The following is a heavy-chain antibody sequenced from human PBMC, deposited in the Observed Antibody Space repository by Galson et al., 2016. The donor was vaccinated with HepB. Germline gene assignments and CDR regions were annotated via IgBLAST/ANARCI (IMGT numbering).Heavy chain of an antibody. D-gene: IGHD4-17*01. CDR1: GGIFSSHV. Sequence: SVKVSCKASGGIFSSHVISWVRQAPGQGLEWMGVIIPIYGTANYAQKFQGRVMITADDFTSTAYMELSSLRSEDTAVYYCARDHAVYGDYRGGFDYWGQGTLVTVSS. J-gene: IGHJ4*02. CDR3: ARDHAVYGDYRGGFDY. V-gene: IGHV1-69*13. CDR2: IIPIYGTA.